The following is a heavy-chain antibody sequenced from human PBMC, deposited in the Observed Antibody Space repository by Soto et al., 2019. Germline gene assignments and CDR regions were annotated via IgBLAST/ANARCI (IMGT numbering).Heavy chain of an antibody. CDR3: ASSKYSGSYNDYYYYGMDV. V-gene: IGHV5-51*01. CDR1: GYSFTSYW. J-gene: IGHJ6*02. CDR2: IYPGDSDT. D-gene: IGHD1-26*01. Sequence: GESLKISCKGSGYSFTSYWIGWVRQMPGKGLEWMGIIYPGDSDTRYSPSFQGQVTISADKSISTAYLQWSSLKASDTAMHYCASSKYSGSYNDYYYYGMDVWGQGTTVTVSS.